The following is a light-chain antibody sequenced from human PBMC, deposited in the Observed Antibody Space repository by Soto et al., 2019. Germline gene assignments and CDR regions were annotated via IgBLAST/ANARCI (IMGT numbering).Light chain of an antibody. V-gene: IGKV1-33*01. J-gene: IGKJ4*01. CDR2: DAS. Sequence: DIQMTQSPSSLSASVGDRVTITCQASQDISNYLNWYQQKPGKAPKRLIYDASKLETGVPSRFSGSGSGTDFTLTISSLQPEDIATYYCQQYDNLPLTCGGGTKVEIK. CDR1: QDISNY. CDR3: QQYDNLPLT.